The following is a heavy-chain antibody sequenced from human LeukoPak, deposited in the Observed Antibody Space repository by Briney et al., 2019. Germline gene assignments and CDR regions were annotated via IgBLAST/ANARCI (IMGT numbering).Heavy chain of an antibody. D-gene: IGHD3-10*01. CDR3: AREGMVRGVQYPAGAFDI. J-gene: IGHJ3*02. CDR2: INPNSGGT. V-gene: IGHV1-2*02. CDR1: GYTFTGYY. Sequence: GASVKVSCKASGYTFTGYYMHWVRQAPGQGLEWMGWINPNSGGTKYAQKFQGRVTMTRDTSISTVYMELSRLRSDDTAVYYCAREGMVRGVQYPAGAFDIWGQGTMVTVSS.